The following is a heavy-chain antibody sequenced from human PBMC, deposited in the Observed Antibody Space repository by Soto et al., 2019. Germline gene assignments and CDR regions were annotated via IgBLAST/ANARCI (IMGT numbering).Heavy chain of an antibody. CDR1: GFTFSSYV. Sequence: GGSLRLSCAASGFTFSSYVMSWVRQAPGKGLEWVSAISGSGGSTYYADSVKGRFTISRDNSKNTLYLQMNSLRAEDTAVYYCAKGDTIFGVVITHWGQGTLVTVSS. CDR2: ISGSGGST. V-gene: IGHV3-23*01. CDR3: AKGDTIFGVVITH. J-gene: IGHJ4*02. D-gene: IGHD3-3*01.